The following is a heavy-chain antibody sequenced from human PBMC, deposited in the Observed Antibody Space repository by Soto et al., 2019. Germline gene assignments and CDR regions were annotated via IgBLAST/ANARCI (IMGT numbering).Heavy chain of an antibody. Sequence: QVQLVQSGAEVGKPGASVKVSCKASGFAFTSYAMYWVRQAPGQRLEWMGWINAGNGHTEYSQNFQGRVTITRYTSATTAYMQLSSLRSEDPAVYYCARGGSGWPFDYWGQGTLVTVSS. V-gene: IGHV1-3*01. J-gene: IGHJ4*02. CDR1: GFAFTSYA. D-gene: IGHD6-19*01. CDR2: INAGNGHT. CDR3: ARGGSGWPFDY.